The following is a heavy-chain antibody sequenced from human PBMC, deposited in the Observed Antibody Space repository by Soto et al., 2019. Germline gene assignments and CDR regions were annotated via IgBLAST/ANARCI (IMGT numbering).Heavy chain of an antibody. CDR3: AARPGYSSGGYYGLDV. D-gene: IGHD6-19*01. CDR1: GGTFSSYA. V-gene: IGHV1-69*06. CDR2: ISPMFGTP. J-gene: IGHJ6*02. Sequence: QVLLVQSGAEVKKPGSSVKVSCKASGGTFSSYAVSWVRQARGQGLEWMGGISPMFGTPNYAQKFQGRVTITADKSTSTAYMELSSLRSEDTAGYYGAARPGYSSGGYYGLDVWGRGTTVTVS.